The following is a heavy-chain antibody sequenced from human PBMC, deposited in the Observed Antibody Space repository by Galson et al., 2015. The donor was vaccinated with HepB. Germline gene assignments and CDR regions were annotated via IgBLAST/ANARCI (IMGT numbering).Heavy chain of an antibody. CDR3: AREYYDILTGYYGRRYFDY. CDR1: GYSFTSYW. J-gene: IGHJ4*02. Sequence: SGAEVKKPGESLRISCKGSGYSFTSYWISWVRQMPGKGLEWVSYISSSSSYTNYADSVKGRFTISRDNAKNSLYLQMNSLRAEDTAVYYCAREYYDILTGYYGRRYFDYWGQGTLVTVSS. D-gene: IGHD3-9*01. CDR2: ISSSSSYT. V-gene: IGHV3-11*05.